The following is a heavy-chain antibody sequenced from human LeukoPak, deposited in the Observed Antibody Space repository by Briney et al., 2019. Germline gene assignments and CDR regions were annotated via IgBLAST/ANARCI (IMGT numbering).Heavy chain of an antibody. Sequence: GGSLRLSCAASGLTFSTYAMSWVRQAPAKGLEWVSGISGSGGSTYYADSVKGRFTISRDNAKNSLYLQMNSLRAEDTAVYFCARADYGDYGGYYFDYWGQGTLVTVSS. J-gene: IGHJ4*02. CDR2: ISGSGGST. V-gene: IGHV3-23*01. CDR1: GLTFSTYA. CDR3: ARADYGDYGGYYFDY. D-gene: IGHD4-17*01.